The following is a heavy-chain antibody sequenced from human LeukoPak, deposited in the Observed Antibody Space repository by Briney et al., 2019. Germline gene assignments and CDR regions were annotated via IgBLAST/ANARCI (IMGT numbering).Heavy chain of an antibody. D-gene: IGHD4-17*01. CDR1: GFTFSRYW. J-gene: IGHJ4*02. CDR2: IKQDGSEK. V-gene: IGHV3-7*01. Sequence: PGGSLRLSCAASGFTFSRYWMSWVRQAPGQGLEWVANIKQDGSEKYYVDSVKGRFTISRDNAKNSLYLQMNSLRAEDTAVYYCTRGSYGDYEYWGQGTLVTVSS. CDR3: TRGSYGDYEY.